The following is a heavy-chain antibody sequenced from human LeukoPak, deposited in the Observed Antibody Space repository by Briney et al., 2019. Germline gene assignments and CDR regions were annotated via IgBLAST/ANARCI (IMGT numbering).Heavy chain of an antibody. D-gene: IGHD6-19*01. V-gene: IGHV3-23*01. CDR1: GFTFSSYA. Sequence: GGSLRLSCAASGFTFSSYAMSWVRQAPGKGLEWVSAVSGSGSSTYYADSVKGRFTISRDNSKNTLYLQMNSLRAEDTAVYYCAKSPYSSGWPPFDYWGQGTLVTVSS. J-gene: IGHJ4*02. CDR2: VSGSGSST. CDR3: AKSPYSSGWPPFDY.